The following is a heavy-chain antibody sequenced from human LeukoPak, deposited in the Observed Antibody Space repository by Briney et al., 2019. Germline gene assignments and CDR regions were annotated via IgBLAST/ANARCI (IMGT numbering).Heavy chain of an antibody. D-gene: IGHD3-10*01. CDR2: ISGSGGST. Sequence: GGSLRLSCAASGFTFSSYAMSWVRQAPGRGLEWVSAISGSGGSTYYADSVKGRFTISRDNSKNTLYLQMNSLRAEDTAVYYCAKRMGFGEFLSDYWGQGTLVTVSS. J-gene: IGHJ4*02. V-gene: IGHV3-23*01. CDR1: GFTFSSYA. CDR3: AKRMGFGEFLSDY.